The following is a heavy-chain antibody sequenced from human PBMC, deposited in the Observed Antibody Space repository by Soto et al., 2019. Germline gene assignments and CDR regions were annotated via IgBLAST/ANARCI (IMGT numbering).Heavy chain of an antibody. Sequence: EVQLVESGGGLVQPGGSLRLSCAASGFTVSSNFMSWVRQAPGKGLEWVSVIYSGGSTYYADSVKGRFTISRHNSKNTLYLQMYTRRAEDTAVYYCARENPTSRVAGYYYLYYWGQGSLVTVAS. CDR3: ARENPTSRVAGYYYLYY. D-gene: IGHD3-9*01. V-gene: IGHV3-53*04. J-gene: IGHJ4*02. CDR1: GFTVSSNF. CDR2: IYSGGST.